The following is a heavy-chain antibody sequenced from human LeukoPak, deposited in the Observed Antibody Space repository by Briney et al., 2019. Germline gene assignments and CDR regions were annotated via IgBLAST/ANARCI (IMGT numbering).Heavy chain of an antibody. D-gene: IGHD2/OR15-2a*01. Sequence: SETLSLTYTDSVGSISIYYCIWHRQPPGKGLEWIGYIYYSGSTNYNPSLKSRVSISVDTSKNQFSLKLSSVTDADTAVYYCAGTGCKVRSLYPFGHWGQGTLVTVSS. CDR1: VGSISIYY. V-gene: IGHV4-59*01. CDR2: IYYSGST. CDR3: AGTGCKVRSLYPFGH. J-gene: IGHJ4*02.